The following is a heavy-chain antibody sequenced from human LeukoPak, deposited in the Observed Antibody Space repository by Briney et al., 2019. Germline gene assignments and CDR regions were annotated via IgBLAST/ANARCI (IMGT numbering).Heavy chain of an antibody. CDR1: VSPSVVTT. CDR3: ARLAAISGSDYPDD. J-gene: IGHJ4*02. Sequence: PSETLSSPALSLVSPSVVTTGAGSDSPQGRDWSGLDRNTIYNPSLRSRVTISADTSKNHFSLRLRSVTAADTAVYYCARLAAISGSDYPDDCGQGTLVTVSS. D-gene: IGHD1-26*01. CDR2: NT. V-gene: IGHV4-59*08.